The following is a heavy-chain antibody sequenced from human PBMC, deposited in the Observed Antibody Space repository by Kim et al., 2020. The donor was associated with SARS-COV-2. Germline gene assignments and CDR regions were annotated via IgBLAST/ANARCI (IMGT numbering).Heavy chain of an antibody. D-gene: IGHD1-26*01. J-gene: IGHJ4*02. V-gene: IGHV3-73*01. Sequence: GGSLRLSCAASGFTFSGSAMHWVRQASGKGLEWVGRIRSKANSYATAYAASVKGRFTISRDDSKNTAYLQMNSLKTEDTAVYYCTRRGGTNDYWGQGTLVTVSS. CDR3: TRRGGTNDY. CDR1: GFTFSGSA. CDR2: IRSKANSYAT.